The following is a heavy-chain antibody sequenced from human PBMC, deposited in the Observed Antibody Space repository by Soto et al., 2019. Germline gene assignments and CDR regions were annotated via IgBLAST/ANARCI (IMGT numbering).Heavy chain of an antibody. D-gene: IGHD3-10*01. CDR3: ARVTFINGMDV. CDR1: GGSIRSGGYY. CDR2: IYYSGST. V-gene: IGHV4-31*03. Sequence: QVQLQESGPGLVKPSQNLSLACTVSGGSIRSGGYYWSWIRQHPGKGLEWIGYIYYSGSTYYNPSLKSRVTISVYTSKNQFSLKLSSVTAADTAVYYCARVTFINGMDVWGQGTTVTVS. J-gene: IGHJ6*02.